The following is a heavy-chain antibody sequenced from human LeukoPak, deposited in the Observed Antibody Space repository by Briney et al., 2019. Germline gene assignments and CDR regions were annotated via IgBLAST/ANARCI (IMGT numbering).Heavy chain of an antibody. D-gene: IGHD6-6*01. CDR1: GFTFGDYA. Sequence: AGGSLRLSCTGSGFTFGDYAMSWVRQAPGKGLEWVSFIRSNPYGGTTDYAASVKGRFTMSRDDSKRVAYLQMNSLKTEDTAVYYCTRDRVKAARDYYYYYGMDVWGQGTTVTVSS. V-gene: IGHV3-49*04. CDR2: IRSNPYGGTT. CDR3: TRDRVKAARDYYYYYGMDV. J-gene: IGHJ6*02.